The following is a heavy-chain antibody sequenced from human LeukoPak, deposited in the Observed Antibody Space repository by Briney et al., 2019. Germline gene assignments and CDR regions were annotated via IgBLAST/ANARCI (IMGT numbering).Heavy chain of an antibody. Sequence: PSKTLSLTCTVSGGSISSHYWSWIRQPPGKGLEWIGYIYYSGSTNYNPSLKSRVTISVDTSKNQFSLKLSSVTAADTAVYYCARGGWLYSYGRLRPFDYWGQGTLVTVSS. CDR1: GGSISSHY. J-gene: IGHJ4*02. CDR3: ARGGWLYSYGRLRPFDY. CDR2: IYYSGST. D-gene: IGHD5-18*01. V-gene: IGHV4-59*11.